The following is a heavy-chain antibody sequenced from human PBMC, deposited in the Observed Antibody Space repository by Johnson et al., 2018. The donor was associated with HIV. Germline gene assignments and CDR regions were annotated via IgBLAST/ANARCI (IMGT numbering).Heavy chain of an antibody. CDR2: IWYDGSNK. Sequence: QEQLVESGGGVMQPGKSLRLSCEASGFTFRSYAMHWVRQAPGKGLAWVAVIWYDGSNKYYAESVKGRFTISRDNSKNTLYLQMNSLRPEDTAVYYCARDGRDMVTRGSFDVWGQGTVVTVSS. V-gene: IGHV3-33*08. CDR3: ARDGRDMVTRGSFDV. CDR1: GFTFRSYA. J-gene: IGHJ3*01. D-gene: IGHD5-18*01.